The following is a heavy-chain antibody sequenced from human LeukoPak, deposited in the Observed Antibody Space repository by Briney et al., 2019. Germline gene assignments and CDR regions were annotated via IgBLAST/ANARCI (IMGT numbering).Heavy chain of an antibody. J-gene: IGHJ6*02. Sequence: SETLSLTCTVSGGSISSSSYYWSWIRQPPGKGLEWIGEINHSGSTNYNPSLKSRVTISVDTSKNQFSLKLSSVTAADTAVYYCARGRAYCGGDCYPYYYYGMDVWGQGTTVTVSS. D-gene: IGHD2-21*02. V-gene: IGHV4-39*07. CDR3: ARGRAYCGGDCYPYYYYGMDV. CDR2: INHSGST. CDR1: GGSISSSSYY.